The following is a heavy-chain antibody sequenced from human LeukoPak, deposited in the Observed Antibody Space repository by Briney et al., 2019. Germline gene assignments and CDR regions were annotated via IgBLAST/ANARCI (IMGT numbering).Heavy chain of an antibody. V-gene: IGHV1-8*01. J-gene: IGHJ6*02. CDR2: MNPNSGNT. CDR1: GYTFTSYD. CDR3: ARGLLSYDFWSGYYSGARKYYYGMDV. Sequence: ASVKVSCKASGYTFTSYDINWVRQATGQGLEWMGWMNPNSGNTGYAQKFQGRVTMTRNTSISTAYMELSGLRSEDTAVYYCARGLLSYDFWSGYYSGARKYYYGMDVWGQGTTVTVSS. D-gene: IGHD3-3*01.